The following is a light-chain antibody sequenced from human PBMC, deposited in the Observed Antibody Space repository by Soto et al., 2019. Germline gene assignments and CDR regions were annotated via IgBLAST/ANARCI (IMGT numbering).Light chain of an antibody. Sequence: QSALTQPASVSGSPGQSITISCTGTSSDVGGYNYVSWYQQHPGKAPKLMIYDVSNRPSGVSNHFSGSKSGNTASLTISGLQAEDEADYYCSSYTSSSKVFGTGTKV. CDR1: SSDVGGYNY. V-gene: IGLV2-14*01. CDR2: DVS. CDR3: SSYTSSSKV. J-gene: IGLJ1*01.